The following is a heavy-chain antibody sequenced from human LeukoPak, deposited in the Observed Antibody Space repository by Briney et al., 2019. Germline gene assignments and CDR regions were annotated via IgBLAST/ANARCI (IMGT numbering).Heavy chain of an antibody. V-gene: IGHV1-2*02. CDR3: ANLIAVAGTGGDY. CDR2: INPNSGGT. J-gene: IGHJ4*02. Sequence: ASVTVSCTASGYTFTGYYMHWARQAPGQGLEWMGWINPNSGGTNYAQKFQGRVTMTRDTSISTAYMELSRLRSDDTAVYYCANLIAVAGTGGDYWGQGTLVTVSS. D-gene: IGHD6-19*01. CDR1: GYTFTGYY.